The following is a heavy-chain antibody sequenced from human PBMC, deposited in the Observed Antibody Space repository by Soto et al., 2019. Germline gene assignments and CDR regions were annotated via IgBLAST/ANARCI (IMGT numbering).Heavy chain of an antibody. D-gene: IGHD3-10*01. Sequence: GASVKVSCKASGYTFTNYAMHWVRQAPGQRLEWMGWMNTGSGNTEYSQKFQGRVTITRDTSASTAYMELSTLRSEDTAVYYCARDPSGTYLYYYYYGLDVWGQGTTVTVSS. V-gene: IGHV1-3*04. CDR3: ARDPSGTYLYYYYYGLDV. CDR1: GYTFTNYA. CDR2: MNTGSGNT. J-gene: IGHJ6*02.